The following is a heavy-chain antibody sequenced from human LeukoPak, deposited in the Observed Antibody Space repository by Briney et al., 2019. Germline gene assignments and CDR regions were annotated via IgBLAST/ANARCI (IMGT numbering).Heavy chain of an antibody. V-gene: IGHV3-30*18. J-gene: IGHJ3*02. Sequence: RPGGSLRLSCAASGFSFSSYGMHWVRQAPGKGLEWVGVISFDGSYKYYADSVKGRFTISRDNSENTLYLQMNSLRAEDTAVYYCAKGVDTATLHGAFDIWGQGTMVTVSS. CDR3: AKGVDTATLHGAFDI. CDR1: GFSFSSYG. CDR2: ISFDGSYK. D-gene: IGHD5-18*01.